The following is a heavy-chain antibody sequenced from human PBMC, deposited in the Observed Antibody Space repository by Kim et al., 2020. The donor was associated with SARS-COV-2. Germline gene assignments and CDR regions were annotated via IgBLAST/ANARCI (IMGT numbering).Heavy chain of an antibody. CDR2: IWYDGSNK. J-gene: IGHJ2*01. V-gene: IGHV3-33*01. CDR1: GFTFSSYG. D-gene: IGHD4-17*01. CDR3: ARVGYGDYPTDWYFDL. Sequence: GGSLRLSCAASGFTFSSYGMHWVRQAPGKGLEWVAVIWYDGSNKYYADSVKGRFTISRDNSKNTLYLQMNSLRAEDTAVYYCARVGYGDYPTDWYFDLWGRGTLVTVSS.